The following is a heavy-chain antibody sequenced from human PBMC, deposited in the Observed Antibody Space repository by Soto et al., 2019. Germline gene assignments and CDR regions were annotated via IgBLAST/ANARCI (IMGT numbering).Heavy chain of an antibody. V-gene: IGHV3-23*01. CDR3: AKNRGLQYYFDY. CDR2: ISGSGDYT. CDR1: GFTFEGYA. J-gene: IGHJ4*02. Sequence: GGSLRLSYAASGFTFEGYAMNWVRQAPGKGLEWVSTISGSGDYTYYADSVKGRFTISRDNSKNMMYLQMNRLRADDTAVYYCAKNRGLQYYFDYWGQGTLVTVSS.